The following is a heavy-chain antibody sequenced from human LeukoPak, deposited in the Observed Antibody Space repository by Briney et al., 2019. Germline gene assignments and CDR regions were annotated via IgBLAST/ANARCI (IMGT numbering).Heavy chain of an antibody. CDR3: ARVYSSGWYAYFDY. J-gene: IGHJ4*02. Sequence: TPSETLSLTSTVSGGSISSGGYYWSWIRQHPGKGLEWIGYIYYSGSTYYNPSLKSRVTISVDTSKNQFSLKLSSVTAADTAVYYCARVYSSGWYAYFDYWGQGTLVTVSS. D-gene: IGHD6-19*01. CDR1: GGSISSGGYY. CDR2: IYYSGST. V-gene: IGHV4-31*03.